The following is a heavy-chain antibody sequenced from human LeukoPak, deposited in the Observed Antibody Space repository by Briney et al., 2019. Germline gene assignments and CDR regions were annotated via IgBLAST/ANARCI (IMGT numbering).Heavy chain of an antibody. J-gene: IGHJ4*02. Sequence: ASVKVSCKASGYTFTSYDINWVRQATGQGLEWMGWMNPNSGNTGYAQKFQGRVTMTRNTSISTAYMELSSLRSEDTAVYYCARVQITIFGVVIIPPDYWGRGTLVTVSS. V-gene: IGHV1-8*01. CDR1: GYTFTSYD. D-gene: IGHD3-3*01. CDR2: MNPNSGNT. CDR3: ARVQITIFGVVIIPPDY.